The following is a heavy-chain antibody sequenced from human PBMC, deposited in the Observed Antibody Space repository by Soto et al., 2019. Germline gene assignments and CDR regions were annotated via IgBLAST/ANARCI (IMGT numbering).Heavy chain of an antibody. Sequence: EVQLLESGGGLVQLGGSLRLSCAASGFTFSSYAVSWVRQAPGKGLEWVSSISGSGGSTNYADSVKGRFTISRDNSKKTLYLQMNSLRAEDTAVYYCAKSRDYWYFDLWGRGTLVTVSS. J-gene: IGHJ2*01. CDR1: GFTFSSYA. CDR2: ISGSGGST. CDR3: AKSRDYWYFDL. V-gene: IGHV3-23*01.